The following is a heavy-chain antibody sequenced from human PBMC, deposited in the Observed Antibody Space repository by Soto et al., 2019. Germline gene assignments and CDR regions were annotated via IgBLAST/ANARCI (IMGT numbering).Heavy chain of an antibody. V-gene: IGHV1-69*01. D-gene: IGHD5-18*01. CDR3: AVRGYRFGYEDY. J-gene: IGHJ4*02. CDR2: IIPIFGTA. CDR1: GGTLSSYT. Sequence: VQLVQSGAEVKKPGSSVKVSCETSGGTLSSYTINWVRQAPGQGLEWMGGIIPIFGTANYAQKFQGRVTITADESTSTVYMELSSLRSEDTAVYSCAVRGYRFGYEDYWGQGTLVTVSS.